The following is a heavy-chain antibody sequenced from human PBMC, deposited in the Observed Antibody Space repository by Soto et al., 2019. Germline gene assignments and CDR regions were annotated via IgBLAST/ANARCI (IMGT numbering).Heavy chain of an antibody. J-gene: IGHJ6*02. Sequence: PGESLKISCKGSGYSFTSYWIGWVRQMPGKGLEWMGIIYPGDSDTRYSPSFQGQVTISADKSISTAYLQWSSLKASDTAMYYCARLTVTTYNYYYGMDVWGQGTTVTVSS. CDR2: IYPGDSDT. D-gene: IGHD4-17*01. CDR1: GYSFTSYW. CDR3: ARLTVTTYNYYYGMDV. V-gene: IGHV5-51*01.